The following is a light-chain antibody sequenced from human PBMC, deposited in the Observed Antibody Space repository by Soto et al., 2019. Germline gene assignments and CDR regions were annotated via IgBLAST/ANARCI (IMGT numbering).Light chain of an antibody. CDR3: QQYYSFPFT. CDR1: QGISSY. Sequence: VIWVTQSPSLLSASTGDIVTISCRMRQGISSYLAWYQQKPGKEPELLIYAASTLQSGVPSRFSGSRSGTDFTLPIICLQSEDFATYYCQQYYSFPFTFGPGTKVDIK. V-gene: IGKV1D-8*01. CDR2: AAS. J-gene: IGKJ3*01.